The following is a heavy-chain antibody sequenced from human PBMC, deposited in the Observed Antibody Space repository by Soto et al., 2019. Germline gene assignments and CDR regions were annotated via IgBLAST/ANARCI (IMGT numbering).Heavy chain of an antibody. D-gene: IGHD2-21*01. CDR3: AQSLVLVDHAYMDV. Sequence: QVQLVQSGAEVMKPGSSVKVSCEASGGSFTSYIFTWVRQAPGQGLEWMGRIIPIEGTANYALKFQDRVKITADESSNTAYMELRSLTPEDTALYYCAQSLVLVDHAYMDVWGKGTTVTVSS. V-gene: IGHV1-69*08. CDR2: IIPIEGTA. CDR1: GGSFTSYI. J-gene: IGHJ6*03.